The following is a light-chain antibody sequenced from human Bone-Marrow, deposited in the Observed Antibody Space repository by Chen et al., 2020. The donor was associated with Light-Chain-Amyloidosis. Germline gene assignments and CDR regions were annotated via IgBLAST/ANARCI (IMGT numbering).Light chain of an antibody. CDR2: RDT. CDR3: QSADSSGTYEVI. J-gene: IGLJ2*01. Sequence: SYELTQPPSVSVSPGQTARITCSGDDLPTKYAYWYQQKPGQAPVLVINRDTERRSGISERFSGSGSGTTATLTISGVQAEDEADYHCQSADSSGTYEVIFGGGTKLTVL. CDR1: DLPTKY. V-gene: IGLV3-25*03.